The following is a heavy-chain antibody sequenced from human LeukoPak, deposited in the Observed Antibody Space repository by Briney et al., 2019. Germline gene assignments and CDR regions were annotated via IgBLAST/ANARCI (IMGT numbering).Heavy chain of an antibody. Sequence: SETLSLTCTVSGGSISSGGYYWSWIRQYPGKGLEWIGYIYFTGLTDYNPSLKSRVNLSVDTSKYQFSLKLTSVTAADTAVYYCARAGSITGPTNFYYGMDVWGQGTTVTVSS. CDR1: GGSISSGGYY. CDR3: ARAGSITGPTNFYYGMDV. CDR2: IYFTGLT. J-gene: IGHJ6*02. V-gene: IGHV4-31*03. D-gene: IGHD1-7*01.